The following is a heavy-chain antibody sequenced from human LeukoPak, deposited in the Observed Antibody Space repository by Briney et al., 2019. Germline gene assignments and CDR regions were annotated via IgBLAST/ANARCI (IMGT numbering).Heavy chain of an antibody. CDR1: GFTFSSYT. D-gene: IGHD3-3*01. Sequence: GGSLRLSCAASGFTFSSYTMTWVRQAPGKGLEWVASISENSGVHKDYADSVKGRFTISRDNSKNTLYLQMNSLRAEDTAVYYCAKVCTYYDFWSGYPDWGQGTLVTVSS. CDR3: AKVCTYYDFWSGYPD. J-gene: IGHJ4*02. CDR2: ISENSGVHK. V-gene: IGHV3-23*01.